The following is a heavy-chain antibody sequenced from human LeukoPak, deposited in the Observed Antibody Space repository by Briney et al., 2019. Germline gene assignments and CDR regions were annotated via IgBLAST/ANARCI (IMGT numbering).Heavy chain of an antibody. CDR1: GFTFSSYS. CDR3: ASIIRYYYDSSGFPSG. V-gene: IGHV3-21*01. J-gene: IGHJ4*02. CDR2: ISSSSSYI. D-gene: IGHD3-22*01. Sequence: PGGSLRLSCVASGFTFSSYSMNWVRQAPGKGLEWVSSISSSSSYIYYADSVKGRFTISRDNAKNSLYLQMNSLRAEDTAVYYCASIIRYYYDSSGFPSGWGQGTLVTVSS.